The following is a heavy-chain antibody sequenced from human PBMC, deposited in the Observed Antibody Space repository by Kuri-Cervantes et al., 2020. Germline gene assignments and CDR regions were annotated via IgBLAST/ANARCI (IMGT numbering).Heavy chain of an antibody. J-gene: IGHJ3*02. CDR1: GYSLTSYW. CDR2: IYPGDSDT. Sequence: GESLKISCKGSGYSLTSYWIGRVRQMPGKGLEWMGIIYPGDSDTRYSPSFQGQVTISADKSISTAYLQWSSLKASDTAMYYCARLLGFQLPLRAFDIWGQGTMVTVSS. CDR3: ARLLGFQLPLRAFDI. V-gene: IGHV5-51*01. D-gene: IGHD5-24*01.